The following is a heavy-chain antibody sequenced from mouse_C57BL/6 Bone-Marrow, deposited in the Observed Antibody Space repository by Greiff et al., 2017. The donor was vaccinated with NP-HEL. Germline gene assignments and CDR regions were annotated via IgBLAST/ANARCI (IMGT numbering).Heavy chain of an antibody. J-gene: IGHJ2*01. CDR3: ARSYYGSSYEGALYYFDY. V-gene: IGHV1-18*01. CDR2: INPNNGGT. D-gene: IGHD1-1*01. CDR1: GYTFTDYN. Sequence: VQLQQSGPELVKPGASVKIPCKASGYTFTDYNMDWVKQSHGKSLEWIGDINPNNGGTIYNQKFKGKATLTVDKSSSTAYMELRSLTSEDTAVYYCARSYYGSSYEGALYYFDYWGQGTTLTVSS.